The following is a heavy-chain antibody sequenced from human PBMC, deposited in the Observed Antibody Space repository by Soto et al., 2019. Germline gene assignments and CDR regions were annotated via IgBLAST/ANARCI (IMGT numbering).Heavy chain of an antibody. J-gene: IGHJ4*01. D-gene: IGHD1-26*01. CDR3: TTDSYINMPIVRFEY. Sequence: PLRVCWTASYVIFSNAWRNWVLKNPFKLLEWFCRIKSKADGGTTDFAAPVKGRLAISRDDSKNMMYMEMSSLRTEDTAVYYCTTDSYINMPIVRFEYWGHGTLVTVSS. CDR2: IKSKADGGTT. V-gene: IGHV3-15*07. CDR1: YVIFSNAW.